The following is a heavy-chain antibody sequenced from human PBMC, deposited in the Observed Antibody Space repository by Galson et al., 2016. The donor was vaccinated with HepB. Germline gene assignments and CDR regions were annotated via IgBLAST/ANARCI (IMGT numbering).Heavy chain of an antibody. CDR3: ANQNYNSGADY. CDR2: IYSGGDT. D-gene: IGHD3-10*01. V-gene: IGHV3-53*01. CDR1: GFNVSRNY. J-gene: IGHJ4*02. Sequence: SLRLSCAGSGFNVSRNYSTWVRQAPGKGLEWVSLIYSGGDTYYADSVKGRFTLFRDNSKNTLFLQMNSLRAEDTAMYYCANQNYNSGADYWGQGTLVTVSS.